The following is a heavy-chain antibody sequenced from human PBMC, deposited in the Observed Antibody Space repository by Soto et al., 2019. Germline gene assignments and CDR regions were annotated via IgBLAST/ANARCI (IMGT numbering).Heavy chain of an antibody. Sequence: SETLSLTCSVSGGSVSDNTYYWSWIRQPPGKRLEWIGYVYYSGTTNYNPSLKSRVTISVDLSKNRFSLRLSSVTTADTALYYSAISTVVPNTRTSRNLYAFWGKGT. D-gene: IGHD4-17*01. J-gene: IGHJ4*02. CDR3: AISTVVPNTRTSRNLYAF. CDR2: VYYSGTT. V-gene: IGHV4-61*01. CDR1: GGSVSDNTYY.